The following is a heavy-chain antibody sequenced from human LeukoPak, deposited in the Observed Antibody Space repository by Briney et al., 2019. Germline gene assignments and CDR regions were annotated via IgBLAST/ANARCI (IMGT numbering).Heavy chain of an antibody. CDR1: GGSISSSSYY. Sequence: SETLSLTCTVSGGSISSSSYYWGWIRQPPGKGLEWIGSIYYSGSTYYNPSLKSRVTISVDTSKSQFSLRLTSVTAADTAVYDCARHVRFLEWLSSYYFDYWGQGTLVTVSS. V-gene: IGHV4-39*01. CDR2: IYYSGST. J-gene: IGHJ4*02. CDR3: ARHVRFLEWLSSYYFDY. D-gene: IGHD3-3*01.